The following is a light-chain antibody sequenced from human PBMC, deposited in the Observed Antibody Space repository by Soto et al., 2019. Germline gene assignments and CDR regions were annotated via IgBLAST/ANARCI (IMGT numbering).Light chain of an antibody. V-gene: IGLV7-46*01. CDR1: TGAVTNGHY. CDR2: DTT. Sequence: QAVVTQEPSLTVSPGGTVTLTCSSSTGAVTNGHYPYWFQQKPGQAPRTLIYDTTNRHSWTPARFSGSLLGGKAALTLSGAQPEGEAEYYCLLSYNGPYVFGTGTKVTVL. CDR3: LLSYNGPYV. J-gene: IGLJ1*01.